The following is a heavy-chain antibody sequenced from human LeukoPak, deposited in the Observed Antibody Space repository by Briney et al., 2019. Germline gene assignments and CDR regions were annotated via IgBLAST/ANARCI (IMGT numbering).Heavy chain of an antibody. CDR3: ARVEGRDSRAFDI. CDR2: IYYSGST. Sequence: PSETLSLTCTVSGGSISGYYWSWIRQPPGKGLEWIGYIYYSGSTNYNPSLKSRVTISVDTSKNQFSLKLSSVTAADTAVYYCARVEGRDSRAFDIWGQGTMVTVSS. CDR1: GGSISGYY. D-gene: IGHD3-22*01. V-gene: IGHV4-59*01. J-gene: IGHJ3*02.